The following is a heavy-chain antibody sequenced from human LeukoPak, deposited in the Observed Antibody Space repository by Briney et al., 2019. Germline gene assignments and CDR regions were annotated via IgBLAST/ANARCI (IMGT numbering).Heavy chain of an antibody. Sequence: PSETLSLTCSVSGGSISNYYWSWIRQPPGKGLEWIGYISHSGSTNYSPSLKSRVTISLDTSKNQFSLKLSSVTAADTAVYYCAGHHPRNTVDFWGQGTLVTVSS. CDR1: GGSISNYY. J-gene: IGHJ4*02. CDR2: ISHSGST. CDR3: AGHHPRNTVDF. D-gene: IGHD2-8*02. V-gene: IGHV4-59*08.